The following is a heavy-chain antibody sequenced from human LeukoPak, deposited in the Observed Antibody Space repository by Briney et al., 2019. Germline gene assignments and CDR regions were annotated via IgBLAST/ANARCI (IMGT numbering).Heavy chain of an antibody. CDR2: IYYSGST. Sequence: SETLSLTCTVSGGSISSYYWSWIRQPPGKGLEWIGYIYYSGSTNYNPSLKSRVTISVDTSKNQFSLKLSSVTAADTAVYYCARGLVATISLDYWGQGTLVTVSS. D-gene: IGHD5-12*01. V-gene: IGHV4-59*12. CDR1: GGSISSYY. CDR3: ARGLVATISLDY. J-gene: IGHJ4*02.